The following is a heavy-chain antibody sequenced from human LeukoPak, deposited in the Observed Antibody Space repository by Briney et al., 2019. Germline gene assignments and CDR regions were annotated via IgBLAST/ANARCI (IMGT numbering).Heavy chain of an antibody. CDR2: IYYSGST. CDR1: GGSISSSSYY. J-gene: IGHJ4*02. V-gene: IGHV4-39*07. D-gene: IGHD6-13*01. CDR3: ARKLAAPNY. Sequence: SETLSLTCTVSGGSISSSSYYWGWLRQPPGKGLEWIGSIYYSGSTYYNPSLKSRVTISVDTSKHQFSLKLSSVTAADTAVYYCARKLAAPNYWGQGTLVTVSS.